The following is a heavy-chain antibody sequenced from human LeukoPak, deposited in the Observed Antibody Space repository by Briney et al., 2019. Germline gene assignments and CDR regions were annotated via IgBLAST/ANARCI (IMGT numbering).Heavy chain of an antibody. CDR1: GFTFSSYT. CDR2: ISHDGRNK. V-gene: IGHV3-30*04. CDR3: ARSRYCSRGNGYFGSWFDP. J-gene: IGHJ5*02. Sequence: GGSLRLSCAASGFTFSSYTIHWVRRAPGQGLEWVAVISHDGRNKYYTDSVKGRFTTSRDNTKNTVYLQMNRLRDDDTAVYYCARSRYCSRGNGYFGSWFDPWGQGTLVTVSS. D-gene: IGHD2-15*01.